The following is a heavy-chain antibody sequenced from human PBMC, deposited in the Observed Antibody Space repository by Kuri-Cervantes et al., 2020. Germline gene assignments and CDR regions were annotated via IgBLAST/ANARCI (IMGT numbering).Heavy chain of an antibody. V-gene: IGHV4-4*07. J-gene: IGHJ4*02. CDR2: TYISGST. Sequence: SETLSLTCAVSGYSISSSYYWSWIRQPAGKGLEWIGRTYISGSTNYNPSLKSRVTISVDKSKNQFSLKLTSVTAADTAVYYCATSGLITVIDTGFDYWGQGTLVTVSS. CDR1: GYSISSSYY. D-gene: IGHD2-21*01. CDR3: ATSGLITVIDTGFDY.